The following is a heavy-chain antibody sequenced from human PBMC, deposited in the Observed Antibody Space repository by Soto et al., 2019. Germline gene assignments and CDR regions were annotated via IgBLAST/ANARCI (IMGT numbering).Heavy chain of an antibody. CDR1: GFTFSSYA. CDR2: ISGTGCTI. Sequence: GGSLRLSCSASGFTFSSYAMSWVRQVPGMGLEWVSAISGTGCTIYYADSVKGRFTLSRDNSKNTLYLQMSSLRAEDTAVYYCAKGYTSGSRYFDYWGQGSLVTAS. V-gene: IGHV3-23*01. D-gene: IGHD6-19*01. CDR3: AKGYTSGSRYFDY. J-gene: IGHJ4*02.